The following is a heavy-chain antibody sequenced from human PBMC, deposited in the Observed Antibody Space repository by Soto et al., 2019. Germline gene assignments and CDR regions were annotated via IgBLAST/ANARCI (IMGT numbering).Heavy chain of an antibody. J-gene: IGHJ6*02. CDR1: GYTFTAYH. CDR3: ARNMDYYYGRGSGNGHGV. CDR2: INPKFGDT. D-gene: IGHD3-10*02. V-gene: IGHV1-2*02. Sequence: QVRLVQSGAEVKEPGDSVRVSCEASGYTFTAYHIHWVRQAPGQGLEWMGWINPKFGDTGYAQDVQCRVSMTSDMSISTVYMELSRLTSDDTAIYDCARNMDYYYGRGSGNGHGVWGQGTTVTVFS.